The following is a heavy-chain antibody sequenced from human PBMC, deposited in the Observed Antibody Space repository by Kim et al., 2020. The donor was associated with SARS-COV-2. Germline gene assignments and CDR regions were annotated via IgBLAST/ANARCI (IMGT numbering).Heavy chain of an antibody. D-gene: IGHD3-10*01. Sequence: GGSLRLSCAASGFTFSSSAMNWVRQAPGKGLEWVAVISGSGGSTYYADSVKGRFTISRDNSKNTLYLQMNSLRAEDTAIYYCAKRYYYGPFDYWGQGTLVTVSS. CDR1: GFTFSSSA. CDR3: AKRYYYGPFDY. CDR2: ISGSGGST. V-gene: IGHV3-23*01. J-gene: IGHJ4*02.